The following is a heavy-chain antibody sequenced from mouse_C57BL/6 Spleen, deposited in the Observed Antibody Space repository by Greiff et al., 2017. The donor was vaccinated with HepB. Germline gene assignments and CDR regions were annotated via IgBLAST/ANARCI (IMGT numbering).Heavy chain of an antibody. Sequence: VQLQQPGAELVKPGASVKLSCKASGYTFTSYWMHWVKQRPGQGLEWIGMIHPNSGSTNYNEKFKSKDTLTVDKSSSTAYMQLSSLTSDDSAVYSFRRKEWISTGGKTWFAYWGQGTLVTVSA. CDR2: IHPNSGST. J-gene: IGHJ3*01. CDR3: RRKEWISTGGKTWFAY. D-gene: IGHD1-1*02. CDR1: GYTFTSYW. V-gene: IGHV1-64*01.